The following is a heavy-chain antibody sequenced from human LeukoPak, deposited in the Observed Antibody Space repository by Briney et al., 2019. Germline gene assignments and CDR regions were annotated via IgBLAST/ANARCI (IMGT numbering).Heavy chain of an antibody. V-gene: IGHV1-18*01. Sequence: ASVTVSCTASGYSFISYGISWVRQAPGQGLEWMGWISGHNGNTDYAQKFQGRVTLTTDTSTSTASMELRSLRSDDTAVYYCARDLYYYGSGSYSDVFDIWGQGTMVIVSS. J-gene: IGHJ3*02. D-gene: IGHD3-10*01. CDR1: GYSFISYG. CDR2: ISGHNGNT. CDR3: ARDLYYYGSGSYSDVFDI.